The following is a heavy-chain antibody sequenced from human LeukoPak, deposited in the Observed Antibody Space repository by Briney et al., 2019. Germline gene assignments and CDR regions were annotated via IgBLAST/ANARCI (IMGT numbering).Heavy chain of an antibody. Sequence: PSEILSLTCIVSGGSISSTSSYWDWIRQSPGKGLEWIGTIYYSGSTDYNPSLKSRVTMSVETSKNQFSLKLSSVTAADTAAYYCARNISTVANGARYNWFDPWGQGTLVTVSS. V-gene: IGHV4-39*01. CDR1: GGSISSTSSY. CDR3: ARNISTVANGARYNWFDP. CDR2: IYYSGST. J-gene: IGHJ5*02. D-gene: IGHD4-11*01.